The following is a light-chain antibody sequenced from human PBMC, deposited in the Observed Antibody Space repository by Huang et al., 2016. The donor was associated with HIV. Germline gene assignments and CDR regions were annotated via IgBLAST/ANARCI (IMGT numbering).Light chain of an antibody. J-gene: IGKJ1*01. V-gene: IGKV3-20*01. Sequence: EILLTQSPGTLSLSPGERATLSCRASPSVGRTSLPWSQQQPGQAPTLLIYDGARRPAGIPDRVSGSGSGTDFTLSISRLEPEDFAVYYCQQYGSSPTTFGQGTKVEI. CDR3: QQYGSSPTT. CDR1: PSVGRTS. CDR2: DGA.